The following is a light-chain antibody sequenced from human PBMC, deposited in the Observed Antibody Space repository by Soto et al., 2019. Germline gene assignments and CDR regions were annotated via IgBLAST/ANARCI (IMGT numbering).Light chain of an antibody. CDR2: EAA. Sequence: DIQMTQSPSSLSASVGDRVTISCRASQTVNAYLNWYQQHSGKAPKALIYEAATLQSGVPSRFSGSGYVTDFTLTISNLQPEDFATYFCQQTYNMPYTFGQGTKLEI. CDR1: QTVNAY. CDR3: QQTYNMPYT. J-gene: IGKJ2*01. V-gene: IGKV1-39*01.